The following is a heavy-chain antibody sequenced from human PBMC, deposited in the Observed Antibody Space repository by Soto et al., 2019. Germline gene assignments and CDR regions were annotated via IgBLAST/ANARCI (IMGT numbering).Heavy chain of an antibody. CDR2: INPRGGST. CDR3: ARDQEPSTLYYDYYYMDV. J-gene: IGHJ6*03. V-gene: IGHV1-46*03. Sequence: QVQLVQFGAEVKKPGASVTVSCKASGYTFTSYYIHWVRQAPGQGLEWMGIINPRGGSTSYAQKFQGRVTMTRDTSTSTVYMEVSGLRSEDTAVYYCARDQEPSTLYYDYYYMDVWGKGTTVTVSS. CDR1: GYTFTSYY.